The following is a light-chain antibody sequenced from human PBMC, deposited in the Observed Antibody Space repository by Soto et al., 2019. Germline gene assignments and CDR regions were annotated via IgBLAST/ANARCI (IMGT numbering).Light chain of an antibody. CDR1: RSDVGAYNS. V-gene: IGLV2-8*01. J-gene: IGLJ3*02. CDR2: EVT. CDR3: TSYVGNNFWV. Sequence: QSALTQPPSASGSPGQSVTISCTGTRSDVGAYNSVSWYQQYPGKAPKLMIYEVTKRPSGVPDRFSGSKSGNTASLTVSGLQAEDEADYYCTSYVGNNFWVFGGGTKVTVL.